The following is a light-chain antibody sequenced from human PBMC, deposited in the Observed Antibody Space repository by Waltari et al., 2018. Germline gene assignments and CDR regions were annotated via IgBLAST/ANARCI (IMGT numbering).Light chain of an antibody. J-gene: IGLJ3*02. CDR1: SSNIGTNY. Sequence: QSVLTQPPSASGTPGQKVTIPCNGCSSNIGTNYVYWYQQFPGTAPKLLIFKNNQRPSGVPDRFSDSKSGTSASLAINGLRSEDEADYYCAAWDDSLSGLVLGGGTKVTVL. CDR3: AAWDDSLSGLV. V-gene: IGLV1-47*01. CDR2: KNN.